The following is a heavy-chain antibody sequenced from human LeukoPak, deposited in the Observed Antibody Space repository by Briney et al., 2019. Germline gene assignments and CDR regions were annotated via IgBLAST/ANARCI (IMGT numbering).Heavy chain of an antibody. CDR3: AREDYSKANDAFDI. V-gene: IGHV3-21*01. CDR2: ISSSSSYI. Sequence: PGGSLRLSCAASGFTFSSYSMNWVRQAPGKGLEWVSSISSSSSYIYYADSVKGRFTISRDNAKNSLYLQMNSLRAEDTAVYYCAREDYSKANDAFDIWGQGTMVTVSS. J-gene: IGHJ3*02. D-gene: IGHD4-11*01. CDR1: GFTFSSYS.